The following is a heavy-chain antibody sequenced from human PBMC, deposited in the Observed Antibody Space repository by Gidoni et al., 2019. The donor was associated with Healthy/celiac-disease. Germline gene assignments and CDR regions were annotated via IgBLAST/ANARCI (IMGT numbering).Heavy chain of an antibody. D-gene: IGHD5-18*01. CDR3: ARARNTRTAMVPLVWFDP. J-gene: IGHJ5*02. CDR2: IFSNDEK. V-gene: IGHV2-26*01. Sequence: QVTLKESGPVLVKPTETLTLTCTVSGFSLSNARMGVSWIRQPPGKALEWLAHIFSNDEKSYSTSLKSRLTISKDTSKSQVVLTMTNMDPVDTATYYCARARNTRTAMVPLVWFDPWGQGTLVTVSS. CDR1: GFSLSNARMG.